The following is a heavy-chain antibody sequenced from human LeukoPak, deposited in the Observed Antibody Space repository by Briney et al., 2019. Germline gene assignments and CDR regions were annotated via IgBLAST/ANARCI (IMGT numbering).Heavy chain of an antibody. D-gene: IGHD1-7*01. Sequence: GGSLRLSCAASGFTFSSYSMNWVRQAPGEGLEWVSSISSSSSYIYYADSVKGRFTISRDNAKNSLYLQMNSLRTEDTALYYCAKDVYNWNLVLSYWGQGTLVTVSS. CDR1: GFTFSSYS. CDR2: ISSSSSYI. V-gene: IGHV3-21*04. J-gene: IGHJ4*02. CDR3: AKDVYNWNLVLSY.